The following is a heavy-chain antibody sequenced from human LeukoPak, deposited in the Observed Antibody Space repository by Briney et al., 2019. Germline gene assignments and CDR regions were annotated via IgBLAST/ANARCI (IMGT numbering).Heavy chain of an antibody. CDR1: GFTFSSYG. V-gene: IGHV3-23*01. D-gene: IGHD4-17*01. Sequence: GGSLRLSCAASGFTFSSYGMSWVRQAPGKGLEWDSAISGTGGTTYYADSVKGRFTISRDNSKNTLYLQMNSLRAEDTAVYYCAKYYGDDPDYYYYMDVWGKGTTVTISS. CDR3: AKYYGDDPDYYYYMDV. CDR2: ISGTGGTT. J-gene: IGHJ6*03.